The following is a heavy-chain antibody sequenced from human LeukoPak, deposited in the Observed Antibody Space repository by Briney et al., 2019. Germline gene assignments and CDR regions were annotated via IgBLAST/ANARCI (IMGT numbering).Heavy chain of an antibody. CDR2: INPNSGGT. J-gene: IGHJ4*02. CDR3: AREGDPYIVVVPAATGY. V-gene: IGHV1-2*02. Sequence: ASVKVSXKASGYTFTGYYMHWVRQAPGQGLEWMGWINPNSGGTNYAQKFQGRVTMTRDTSISTAYMEPSRLRSDDTAVYYCAREGDPYIVVVPAATGYWGQGTLVTVSS. CDR1: GYTFTGYY. D-gene: IGHD2-2*01.